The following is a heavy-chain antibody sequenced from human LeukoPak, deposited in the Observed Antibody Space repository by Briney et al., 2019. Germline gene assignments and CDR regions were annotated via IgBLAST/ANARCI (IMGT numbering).Heavy chain of an antibody. CDR2: IYPGDSDT. Sequence: GESLKISCKTSGYSFIAYWIGWMRQMPGKGLEWMGTIYPGDSDTRYSPSFQGQITISADKSISTAYLQWSSLKASDTAMYYCARRTATFDYWGQGTLVTVSS. D-gene: IGHD5-18*01. V-gene: IGHV5-51*01. J-gene: IGHJ4*02. CDR3: ARRTATFDY. CDR1: GYSFIAYW.